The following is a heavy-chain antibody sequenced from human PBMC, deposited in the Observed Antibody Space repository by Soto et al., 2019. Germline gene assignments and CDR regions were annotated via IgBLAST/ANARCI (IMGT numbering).Heavy chain of an antibody. J-gene: IGHJ6*03. Sequence: QVQLVQSGAEVKKPGASVKVSCKASGYTFTSYDINWVRQATGQGLEWMGWMNPNSGNTSYAQKFPGRVTMTTNTSISTAYMALSSLRSEDTAVYYCARGPGSWYYYYMDVWGKGTTVTVSS. CDR2: MNPNSGNT. D-gene: IGHD6-13*01. CDR1: GYTFTSYD. CDR3: ARGPGSWYYYYMDV. V-gene: IGHV1-8*01.